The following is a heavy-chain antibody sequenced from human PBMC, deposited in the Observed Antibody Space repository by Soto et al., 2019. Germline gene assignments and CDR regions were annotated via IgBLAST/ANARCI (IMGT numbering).Heavy chain of an antibody. V-gene: IGHV3-9*01. CDR2: ISWNSGSI. CDR3: AKESIAAAGTLGGYYFDY. D-gene: IGHD6-13*01. J-gene: IGHJ4*02. CDR1: GFTFDDYA. Sequence: EVQLVESGGGLVQPGRSLRLSCAASGFTFDDYAMHWVRQAPGKGLEWGSGISWNSGSIGYADSVKGRFTISRDNAKNSLYLQMNSLRAEDTALYYCAKESIAAAGTLGGYYFDYWGQGTLVTVSS.